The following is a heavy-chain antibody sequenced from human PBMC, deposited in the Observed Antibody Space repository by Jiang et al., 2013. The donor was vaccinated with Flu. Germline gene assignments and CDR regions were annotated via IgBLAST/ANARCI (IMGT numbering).Heavy chain of an antibody. J-gene: IGHJ6*01. D-gene: IGHD3-10*01. V-gene: IGHV4-59*01. CDR2: IYYSGST. Sequence: LEWIGYIYYSGSTNYNPSLKSRVTISVDTSKNQFSLKLSSVTAADTAVYYCARDKSTMVRGAIKKLYYYYGMDVWGPRDHGHRLL. CDR3: ARDKSTMVRGAIKKLYYYYGMDV.